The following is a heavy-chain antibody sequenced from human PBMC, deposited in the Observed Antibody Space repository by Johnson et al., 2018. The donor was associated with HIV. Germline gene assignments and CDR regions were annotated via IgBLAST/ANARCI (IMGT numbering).Heavy chain of an antibody. V-gene: IGHV3-30*18. J-gene: IGHJ3*02. CDR3: AKDCSISSWSPGCPFDI. D-gene: IGHD6-13*01. Sequence: QVQLVESGGAVVQPGRSLRLSCAASGFTFNSHGMHWVRQAPGKGLEWVAFISYDESNNYYADSVKGRFTISRDNSKSTLFLQMSSLRAEDTALYYCAKDCSISSWSPGCPFDIWGQGTMVTVSS. CDR2: ISYDESNN. CDR1: GFTFNSHG.